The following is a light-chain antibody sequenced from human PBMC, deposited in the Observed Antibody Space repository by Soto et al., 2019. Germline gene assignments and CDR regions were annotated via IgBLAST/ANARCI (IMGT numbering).Light chain of an antibody. CDR1: QSVSNNY. V-gene: IGKV3-20*01. Sequence: IVLTQSPGTLSLSPGERATLSCRASQSVSNNYLAWYQQKPGQAPRLLIYGASNRATGIPDRFIGSGSGTDFTLTISRLEPEDFAVYYCQQYGSSGTFGQGTKVDIK. CDR2: GAS. CDR3: QQYGSSGT. J-gene: IGKJ1*01.